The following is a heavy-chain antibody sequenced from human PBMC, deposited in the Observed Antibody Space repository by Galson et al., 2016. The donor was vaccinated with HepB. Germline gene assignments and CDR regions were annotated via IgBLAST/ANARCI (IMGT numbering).Heavy chain of an antibody. CDR3: ARASVIPGARMVFDP. J-gene: IGHJ5*02. CDR2: IYHTGTS. V-gene: IGHV4-4*02. Sequence: SETLSLTCAVSGASVNSSNWWTWVRQAPGTGLEWIGEIYHTGTSNNNPSLLSRFTMSIDSSSNHFSLNLNSVTAADTAVYSCARASVIPGARMVFDPWGQGILVTVSS. D-gene: IGHD2-2*01. CDR1: GASVNSSNW.